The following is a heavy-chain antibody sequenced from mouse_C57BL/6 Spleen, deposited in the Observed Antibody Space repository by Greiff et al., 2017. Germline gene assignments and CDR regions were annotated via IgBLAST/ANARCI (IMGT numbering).Heavy chain of an antibody. D-gene: IGHD2-3*01. J-gene: IGHJ2*01. V-gene: IGHV3-6*01. CDR3: ARDDDGYYGGYFDY. Sequence: EVQLQESGPGLVKPSQSLSLTCSVTGYSITSGYYWNWIRQFPGNKLEWMGYISYDGSNNYNPSLKNRISITRETSKNQFFLKLNSVTTEDTATYYCARDDDGYYGGYFDYWGKGTTLTVSS. CDR1: GYSITSGYY. CDR2: ISYDGSN.